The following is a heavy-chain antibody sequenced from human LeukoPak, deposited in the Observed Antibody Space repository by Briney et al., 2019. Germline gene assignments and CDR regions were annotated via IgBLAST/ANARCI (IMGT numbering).Heavy chain of an antibody. CDR1: GFTFSSYS. J-gene: IGHJ4*02. D-gene: IGHD3-10*01. CDR2: IGSSGSPI. CDR3: ARCMPICYYEH. Sequence: GGSLRLSCAASGFTFSSYSMNWVRQAPGKGLEWLSYIGSSGSPIYYADSVKGRFTISRDNANSLLYLQMNKLTDEDTAVYYCARCMPICYYEHWGKGTLVTVSS. V-gene: IGHV3-48*02.